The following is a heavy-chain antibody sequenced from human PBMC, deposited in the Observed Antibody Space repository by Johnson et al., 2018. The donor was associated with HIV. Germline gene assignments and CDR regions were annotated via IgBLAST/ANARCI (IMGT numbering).Heavy chain of an antibody. Sequence: VQLLESGGGVVRPGGSLRLSCATSGFTFDAYGMSWVRQAPGKGLEWVSGLNWTGGSTGYADSVKGRFTISRDHAKNSLSLQMNSLRAEDTALYYCARVLIVVEVAAEIDAFDIWGQGTMVTVSS. CDR2: LNWTGGST. CDR1: GFTFDAYG. D-gene: IGHD2-15*01. V-gene: IGHV3-20*04. J-gene: IGHJ3*02. CDR3: ARVLIVVEVAAEIDAFDI.